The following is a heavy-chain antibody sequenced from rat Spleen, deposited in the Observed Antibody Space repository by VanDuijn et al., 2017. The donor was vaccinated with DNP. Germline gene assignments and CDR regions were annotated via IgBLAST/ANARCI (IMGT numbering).Heavy chain of an antibody. CDR2: ISTGGGNT. D-gene: IGHD1-4*01. Sequence: EVQLVESGGGLVQPGRSLKLSCAASGFTFSNYGMAWVCQAPTKGLVWVASISTGGGNTYYRDSVKGRFSISRDNAKNTQYLQMDSLRSEETATYYCAGRPPPTRGPFDYWGQGVTVTVSS. J-gene: IGHJ2*01. CDR3: AGRPPPTRGPFDY. V-gene: IGHV5S13*01. CDR1: GFTFSNYG.